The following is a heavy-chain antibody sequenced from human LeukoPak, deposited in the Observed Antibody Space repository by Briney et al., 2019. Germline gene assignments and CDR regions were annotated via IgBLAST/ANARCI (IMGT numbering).Heavy chain of an antibody. D-gene: IGHD6-13*01. CDR2: IYTSGST. V-gene: IGHV4-4*07. CDR1: GGSISSYY. J-gene: IGHJ4*02. CDR3: ARDRSRIYDFEY. Sequence: SETLSLTCAVSGGSISSYYWSWIRQPAGKGLEWIGRIYTSGSTNYNPSLKSRVTISVDTSKNQFSLKLSSVTAADTAVYYCARDRSRIYDFEYWGQGTLVTVSS.